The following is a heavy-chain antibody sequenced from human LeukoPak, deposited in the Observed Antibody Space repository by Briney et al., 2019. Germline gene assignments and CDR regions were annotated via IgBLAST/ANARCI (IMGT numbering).Heavy chain of an antibody. Sequence: SETLSLTCAVYGGSFSGYYWSWIRQPPGKGLEWIGEINHSGSTNYNPSLKSRVTISVDTSKNQFSLKLSSVTAADTAVYYCARGRGYYHDSSGYYYGLSYFDYWGQGTLVTVSS. CDR1: GGSFSGYY. D-gene: IGHD3-22*01. CDR3: ARGRGYYHDSSGYYYGLSYFDY. V-gene: IGHV4-34*01. CDR2: INHSGST. J-gene: IGHJ4*02.